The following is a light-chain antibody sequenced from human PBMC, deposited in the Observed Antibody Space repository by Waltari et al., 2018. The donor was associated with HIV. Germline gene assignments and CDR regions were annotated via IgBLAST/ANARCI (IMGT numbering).Light chain of an antibody. Sequence: QPMLTQPPSASAIPGPRVTISCSRTILNIGKNTVNWYQQLPGTAPKLLIYNNIQRPSGVPARFSGSKSGSSASLAIRGLQSEDEADYYCASWDDRLSGQGVFGGGTRLTVL. CDR1: ILNIGKNT. CDR3: ASWDDRLSGQGV. J-gene: IGLJ3*02. V-gene: IGLV1-44*01. CDR2: NNI.